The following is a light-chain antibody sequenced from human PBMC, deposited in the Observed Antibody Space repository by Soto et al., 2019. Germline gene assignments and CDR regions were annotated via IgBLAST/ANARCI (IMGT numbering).Light chain of an antibody. CDR1: STNIGTGYD. J-gene: IGLJ2*01. CDR2: GHN. Sequence: QSVLTQPPSASGAPGQRVTISCTGSSTNIGTGYDVPWYQQLPGTAPKLLIYGHNNRPSGVPDRFSGSKSGTSASPAISGLQPDDEAAYYCQSYDNSLSGVVFGGGTKLTVL. CDR3: QSYDNSLSGVV. V-gene: IGLV1-40*01.